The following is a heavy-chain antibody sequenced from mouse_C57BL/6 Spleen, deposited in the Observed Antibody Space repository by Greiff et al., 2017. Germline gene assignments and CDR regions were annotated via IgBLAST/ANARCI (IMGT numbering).Heavy chain of an antibody. D-gene: IGHD3-3*01. CDR2: IHPYNGGT. Sequence: EVQLQQSGPVLVKPGASVKMSCKASGYTFTDYYMNWVTQSHGKSLEWIGVIHPYNGGTSCNQKLKGKATLTVNKASSTAYMELNSRTSEDAAVYYCARYGAGREYFYYWGQGTTLTVSS. V-gene: IGHV1-19*01. CDR1: GYTFTDYY. J-gene: IGHJ2*01. CDR3: ARYGAGREYFYY.